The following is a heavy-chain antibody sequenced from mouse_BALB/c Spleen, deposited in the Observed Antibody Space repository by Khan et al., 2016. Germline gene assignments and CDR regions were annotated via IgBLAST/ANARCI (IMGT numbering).Heavy chain of an antibody. J-gene: IGHJ1*01. CDR3: ARGYGNYVNWYFDV. CDR1: GYSFTGYN. D-gene: IGHD2-10*02. Sequence: VRLKQSGPELEKPGASVKISCKASGYSFTGYNMNWVKQSNGKSLEWIGNIDPYYGGTSYNQKFKGTATLTVEKSSSTAYMQLKSLTSEYSAVYYCARGYGNYVNWYFDVWAQGPRSPSPQ. CDR2: IDPYYGGT. V-gene: IGHV1-39*01.